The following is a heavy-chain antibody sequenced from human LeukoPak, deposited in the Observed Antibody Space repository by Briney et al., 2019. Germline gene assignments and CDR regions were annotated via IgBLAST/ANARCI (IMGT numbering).Heavy chain of an antibody. CDR3: ARSCCPTSPFDY. D-gene: IGHD2-2*01. CDR1: GYTFTGYY. J-gene: IGHJ4*02. CDR2: ISAYNGNT. V-gene: IGHV1-2*02. Sequence: ASVKVSCKASGYTFTGYYMHWVRQAPGQGLEWMGWISAYNGNTNYAQKFQGRVTMTRDTSISTAYMELSRLRSDDTAVYYCARSCCPTSPFDYWGQGTLVTVSS.